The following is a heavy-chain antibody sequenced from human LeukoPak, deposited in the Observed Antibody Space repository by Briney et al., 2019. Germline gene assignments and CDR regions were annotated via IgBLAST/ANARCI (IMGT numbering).Heavy chain of an antibody. CDR3: ARDQGGYCSGGSCYHERVFDY. J-gene: IGHJ4*02. CDR1: GYTLTELS. CDR2: FDPEGGET. D-gene: IGHD2-15*01. V-gene: IGHV1-24*01. Sequence: ASVKVSCKVSGYTLTELSMHWVRQAPGKGLEWMGGFDPEGGETIYAQKLQGRVTMTTDTSTSTAYMELRSLRSDDTAVYYCARDQGGYCSGGSCYHERVFDYWGQGTLVTVSS.